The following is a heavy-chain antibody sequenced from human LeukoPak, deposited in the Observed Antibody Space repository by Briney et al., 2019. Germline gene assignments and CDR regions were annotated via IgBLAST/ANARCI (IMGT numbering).Heavy chain of an antibody. V-gene: IGHV4-31*03. J-gene: IGHJ5*02. CDR1: GGSISSGGYY. Sequence: SETLSLTCTVSGGSISSGGYYWSWIRQHPGKGLEWIGYIYYSGSTYYNPSLKSRVTISVDTSKNQFSLKLSSVIAADTAVYYCARDVMYYYDSGVSGFDPWGQGTLVTVSS. D-gene: IGHD3-22*01. CDR2: IYYSGST. CDR3: ARDVMYYYDSGVSGFDP.